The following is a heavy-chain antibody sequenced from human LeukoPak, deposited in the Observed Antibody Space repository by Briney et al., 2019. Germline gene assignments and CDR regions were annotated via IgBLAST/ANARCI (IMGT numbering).Heavy chain of an antibody. V-gene: IGHV3-30-3*01. D-gene: IGHD3-9*01. CDR2: IQYDGSEK. CDR1: GFIFSSHA. J-gene: IGHJ4*02. Sequence: GGSLRLSCAASGFIFSSHAMHWVRQAPGKGLEWVAVIQYDGSEKRYADSVKGRFTVSRDNSKNTLYLQMDSLTAEDTAVYHCAKDLTGAYCSDYWGQGTLVTVSS. CDR3: AKDLTGAYCSDY.